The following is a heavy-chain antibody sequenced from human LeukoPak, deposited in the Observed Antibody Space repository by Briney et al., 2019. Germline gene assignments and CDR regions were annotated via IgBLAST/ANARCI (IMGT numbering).Heavy chain of an antibody. CDR2: ISYDGSNK. Sequence: GRSLRLSCAASGFTFSSYGMHWVRQAPGKGLEWVAVISYDGSNKYYADSVEGRFTISRDNSKNTLYLQMNSLRAEDTAVYYCAKDGGLLTTRYYFDYWGQGTLVTVSS. V-gene: IGHV3-30*18. CDR3: AKDGGLLTTRYYFDY. CDR1: GFTFSSYG. J-gene: IGHJ4*02. D-gene: IGHD4-11*01.